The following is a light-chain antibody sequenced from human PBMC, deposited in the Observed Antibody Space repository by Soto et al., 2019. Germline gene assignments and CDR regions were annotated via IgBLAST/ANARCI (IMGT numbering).Light chain of an antibody. Sequence: DIQMTQSPSTLSASVGDRVTITCRASQSISSWLAWYQQKPGKAPKLLIYDASSLESGVPSRFSGSGSGTEFTLPFSSLQPDDFATYYCQEYNSYSTWTFGQGTKVEIK. CDR2: DAS. V-gene: IGKV1-5*01. CDR1: QSISSW. CDR3: QEYNSYSTWT. J-gene: IGKJ1*01.